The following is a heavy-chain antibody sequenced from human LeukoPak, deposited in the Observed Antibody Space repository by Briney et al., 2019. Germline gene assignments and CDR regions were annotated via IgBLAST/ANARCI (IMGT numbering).Heavy chain of an antibody. V-gene: IGHV4-31*03. CDR1: SASMSSGGYH. J-gene: IGHJ4*02. D-gene: IGHD2-15*01. CDR2: IYYSGST. CDR3: ARGEVVAANFDY. Sequence: SQTLSLTCTVSSASMSSGGYHWNWIRQHPGKGLEWIGCIYYSGSTYYNPSLKSRVTISVDTSKNQFSLKLSSVTAADTAVYYCARGEVVAANFDYWGQGTLVTVSS.